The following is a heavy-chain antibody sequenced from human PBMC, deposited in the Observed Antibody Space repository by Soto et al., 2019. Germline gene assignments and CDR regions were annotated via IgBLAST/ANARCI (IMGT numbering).Heavy chain of an antibody. CDR1: GGSISSYY. CDR3: ASVGGSYYGLDWYFAL. V-gene: IGHV4-59*01. CDR2: IYYSGCT. J-gene: IGHJ2*01. D-gene: IGHD1-26*01. Sequence: QVQLQESGPGLVKPSETLSLTCTGSGGSISSYYWSWIRQPPGKGLEWIGYIYYSGCTTYNPSLKGPFTISVDTSKSQFSLKLSSVTAADTAVYYCASVGGSYYGLDWYFALWGRGTLVTVSS.